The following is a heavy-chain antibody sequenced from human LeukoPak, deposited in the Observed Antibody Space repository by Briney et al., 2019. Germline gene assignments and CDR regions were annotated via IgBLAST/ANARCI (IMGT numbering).Heavy chain of an antibody. Sequence: PGGSLRLSCAASGFTFSDYYMSWIRQAPGKGLEWVSYISSSGSTIYYADSVKGRFTISRDNAKNSLYLQMNSLRAEDTAVYYCASAGGPTWTMVRGVPDYWGQGTLVTVSS. CDR2: ISSSGSTI. J-gene: IGHJ4*02. V-gene: IGHV3-11*01. CDR1: GFTFSDYY. CDR3: ASAGGPTWTMVRGVPDY. D-gene: IGHD3-10*01.